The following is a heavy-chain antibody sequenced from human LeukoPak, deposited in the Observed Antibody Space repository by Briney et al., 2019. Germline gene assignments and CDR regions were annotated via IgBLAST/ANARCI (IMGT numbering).Heavy chain of an antibody. CDR1: GGSFSGYY. V-gene: IGHV4-34*01. CDR2: INHSGST. Sequence: SETLSLTCAVYGGSFSGYYWSWIRQPPGKGLEWIGEINHSGSTNYNPSLKSRVTISVDTSKNQFSLKLSSVTAADTAVYYCARRAYSSSWYFQHWGQGTLVTVSS. J-gene: IGHJ1*01. CDR3: ARRAYSSSWYFQH. D-gene: IGHD6-13*01.